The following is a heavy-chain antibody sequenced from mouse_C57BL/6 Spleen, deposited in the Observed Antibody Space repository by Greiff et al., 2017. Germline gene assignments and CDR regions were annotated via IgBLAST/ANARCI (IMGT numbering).Heavy chain of an antibody. J-gene: IGHJ1*03. V-gene: IGHV1-82*01. CDR3: ARYGSSYVPYWYFEV. CDR2: IYPGDGDT. Sequence: QVQLQQSGPELVKPGASVKISCKASGYAFSSSWMNWVKQRPGKGLEWIGRIYPGDGDTNYNGKLKGKATLTADKSSSTAYMQLSSLTSEDSAVYFCARYGSSYVPYWYFEVWGTGTTVTVSS. CDR1: GYAFSSSW. D-gene: IGHD1-1*01.